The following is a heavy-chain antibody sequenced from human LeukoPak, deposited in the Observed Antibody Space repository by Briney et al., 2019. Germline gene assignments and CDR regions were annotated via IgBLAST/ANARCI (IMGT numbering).Heavy chain of an antibody. D-gene: IGHD2-15*01. CDR1: GGSIRPYY. CDR3: ARLGFCRGDNCLDDY. J-gene: IGHJ4*02. V-gene: IGHV4-59*08. Sequence: PSETLSLTCTVSGGSIRPYYWSWMRQPPGKGPEYVCYIFHTGGTNYNPSLGSRVTVSLDTSKNQFSLKLSSVTAADTAVYYCARLGFCRGDNCLDDYWGQGTLVTVSS. CDR2: IFHTGGT.